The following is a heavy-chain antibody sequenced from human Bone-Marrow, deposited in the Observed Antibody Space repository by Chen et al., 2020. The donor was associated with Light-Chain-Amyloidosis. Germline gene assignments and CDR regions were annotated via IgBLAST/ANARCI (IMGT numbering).Heavy chain of an antibody. CDR3: ARDGRDYGDYSNFDY. CDR1: GYTFTNYG. CDR2: ISAYNGKT. V-gene: IGHV1-18*01. Sequence: QVQLVQSGAEVTPPGASVKVSCRTHGYTFTNYGISWIRQAPGQGLEWMAWISAYNGKTNDAQQFQGRVTMTTDTRTNTAYMELRILRSDETAVYYCARDGRDYGDYSNFDYWGQGTLVTVSS. J-gene: IGHJ4*02. D-gene: IGHD4-17*01.